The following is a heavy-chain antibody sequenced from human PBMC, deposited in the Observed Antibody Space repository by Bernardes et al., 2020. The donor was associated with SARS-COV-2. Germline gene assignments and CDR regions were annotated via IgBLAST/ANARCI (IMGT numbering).Heavy chain of an antibody. V-gene: IGHV5-51*01. CDR1: GYSFTSYW. D-gene: IGHD6-13*01. CDR2: IYPGDSDT. Sequence: GESLKISCKVSGYSFTSYWIGWVRQMPGKGLEWMGIIYPGDSDTRYSPSFQGQVTISADKSISTAYLQWSSLKASDTAIYYCARHLRYSSSWYYYYGMDVWGQGTTVTVSS. CDR3: ARHLRYSSSWYYYYGMDV. J-gene: IGHJ6*02.